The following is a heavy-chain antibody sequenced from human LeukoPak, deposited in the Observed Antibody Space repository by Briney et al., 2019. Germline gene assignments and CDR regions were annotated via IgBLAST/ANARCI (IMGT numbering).Heavy chain of an antibody. Sequence: ASVKVSCKASGYTFTSYGISWVRQAPGQGLEWMGWISAYNGNTNYAQKLQGRVTMTRDTSISTAYMELSRLRSDDTAVYYCARDRWDIVATIFDYWGQGTLVTVSS. CDR2: ISAYNGNT. J-gene: IGHJ4*02. D-gene: IGHD5-12*01. CDR3: ARDRWDIVATIFDY. CDR1: GYTFTSYG. V-gene: IGHV1-18*01.